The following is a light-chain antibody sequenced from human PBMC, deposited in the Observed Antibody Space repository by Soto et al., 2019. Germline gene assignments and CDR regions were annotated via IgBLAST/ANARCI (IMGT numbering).Light chain of an antibody. CDR1: SSNIGSNT. V-gene: IGLV1-44*01. CDR3: AAWDDSLNGYV. Sequence: QPVLTQPPSASGTPGQRVTISCSGSSSNIGSNTVNWYQQLPGTAPKLLIYSNNQRPSGVPDRFSDSKSGSSASLAISGLQSEDEADYYCAAWDDSLNGYVFGPGTKLTVL. CDR2: SNN. J-gene: IGLJ1*01.